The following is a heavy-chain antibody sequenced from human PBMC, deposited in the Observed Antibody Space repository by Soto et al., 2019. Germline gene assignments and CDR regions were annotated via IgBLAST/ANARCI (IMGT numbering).Heavy chain of an antibody. CDR3: ARDIILEWFAQYYYYGMDV. D-gene: IGHD3-3*01. J-gene: IGHJ6*02. Sequence: ASVKVSCKASGYTFTSYGISWVRQAPGQGLEWMGWISAYNGNTNYAQKLQGRVTMTTDTSTSTAYMELRSLRSDDTAVYYCARDIILEWFAQYYYYGMDVWGQGTTVTVSS. CDR2: ISAYNGNT. V-gene: IGHV1-18*04. CDR1: GYTFTSYG.